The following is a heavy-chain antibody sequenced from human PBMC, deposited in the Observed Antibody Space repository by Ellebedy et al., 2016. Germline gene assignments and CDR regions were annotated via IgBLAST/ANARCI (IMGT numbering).Heavy chain of an antibody. J-gene: IGHJ4*02. Sequence: GESLKISCAASGFTFSTYWMHWVRQAPGKGLVWVSRINGVGTSTNYADSVKGRFTISRDNAKNTLYLQMNSLRAEDTAVYYCTRGHYEIWGQGTLVTVSS. CDR2: INGVGTST. D-gene: IGHD3-22*01. CDR3: TRGHYEI. CDR1: GFTFSTYW. V-gene: IGHV3-74*01.